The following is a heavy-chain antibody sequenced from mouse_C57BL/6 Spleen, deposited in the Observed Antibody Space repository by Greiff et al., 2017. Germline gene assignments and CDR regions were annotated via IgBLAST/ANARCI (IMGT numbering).Heavy chain of an antibody. Sequence: SGPELVKPGASVKMSCKASGYTFTDYNMHWVKQSHGKSLEWIGYINPNNGGTSYNQKFKGKATLTVNKSSSTAYMELRSLTSEDSAVYYCASNYGSPYYFDYWGQGTTLTVSS. CDR2: INPNNGGT. CDR1: GYTFTDYN. D-gene: IGHD1-1*01. J-gene: IGHJ2*01. CDR3: ASNYGSPYYFDY. V-gene: IGHV1-22*01.